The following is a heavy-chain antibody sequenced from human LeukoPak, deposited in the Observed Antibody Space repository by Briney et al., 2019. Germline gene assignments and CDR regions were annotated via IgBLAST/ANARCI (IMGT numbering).Heavy chain of an antibody. D-gene: IGHD2-2*01. CDR2: IYHSGTT. CDR3: ARDGSYGVPAAIWDYWFDP. V-gene: IGHV4-30-2*01. Sequence: SETLSLTCTVSGGSISSGGYYWSWIRQPPGKGLEWIGYIYHSGTTYYNPSLKSRVTISVDRSTNQFSLNLSSVTAADTAVYYCARDGSYGVPAAIWDYWFDPWGQGTLVTVSS. J-gene: IGHJ5*02. CDR1: GGSISSGGYY.